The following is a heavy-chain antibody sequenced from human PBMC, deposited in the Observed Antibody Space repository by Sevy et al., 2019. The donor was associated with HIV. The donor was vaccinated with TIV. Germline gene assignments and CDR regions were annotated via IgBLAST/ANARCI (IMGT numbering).Heavy chain of an antibody. CDR1: GGSISNYY. V-gene: IGHV4-59*01. D-gene: IGHD3-9*01. J-gene: IGHJ4*02. CDR3: ARDPRVDGWIFYFDS. Sequence: SETLSLTCTVSGGSISNYYWSWIRQSPGKGLEWIGYISYPGSTNNNPSLKSRLTISLDTSRNQFSLKLSSVTAADTAIYHCARDPRVDGWIFYFDSWGQGTPVTVSS. CDR2: ISYPGST.